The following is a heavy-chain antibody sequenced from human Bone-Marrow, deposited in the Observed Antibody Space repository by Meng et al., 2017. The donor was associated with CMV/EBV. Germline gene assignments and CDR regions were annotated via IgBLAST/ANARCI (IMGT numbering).Heavy chain of an antibody. J-gene: IGHJ4*02. CDR1: VAPINSSSW. D-gene: IGHD1-14*01. CDR3: ARNHGKTDFAY. V-gene: IGHV4-4*01. CDR2: IYHSGST. Sequence: SPLSVAPINSSSWWRWVLQPPGKGLDWIGEIYHSGSTTSNPSLKSRVTISVAKSKTQFSLTLSSVPAADPAVYSCARNHGKTDFAYWGQGTLVTVSS.